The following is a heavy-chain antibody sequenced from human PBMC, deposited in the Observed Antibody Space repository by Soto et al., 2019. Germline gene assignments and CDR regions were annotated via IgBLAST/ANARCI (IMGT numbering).Heavy chain of an antibody. CDR3: ARDLPAGGYSGYADAFDI. CDR2: ISSSSSYI. V-gene: IGHV3-21*01. D-gene: IGHD5-12*01. Sequence: GGSLRLSCAASGFTFSSYSMNWVRQAPGKGLEWVSSISSSSSYIYYADSVKGRFTISRDNAKNSLYLQMNSLRAEDTAVYYCARDLPAGGYSGYADAFDIWGQGTMVTVSS. J-gene: IGHJ3*02. CDR1: GFTFSSYS.